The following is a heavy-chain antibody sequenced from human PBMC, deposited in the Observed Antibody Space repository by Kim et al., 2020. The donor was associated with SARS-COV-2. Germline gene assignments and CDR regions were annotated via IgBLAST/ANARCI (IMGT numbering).Heavy chain of an antibody. D-gene: IGHD3-10*01. CDR1: GVFVTSPHYY. Sequence: SETLSLTCSVSGVFVTSPHYYWACIRQSPGKGLEWVGGIYFSGSSYYPPSLRSRVSMSLDTSKNQFSLNLNSVTAADTAVYYCSRGTWFWELGSMGVWV. V-gene: IGHV4-39*07. J-gene: IGHJ6*02. CDR2: IYFSGSS. CDR3: SRGTWFWELGSMGV.